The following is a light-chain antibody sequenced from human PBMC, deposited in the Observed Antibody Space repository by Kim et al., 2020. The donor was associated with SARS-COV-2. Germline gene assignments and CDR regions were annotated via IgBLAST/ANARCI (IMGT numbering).Light chain of an antibody. J-gene: IGKJ2*01. CDR3: QHYGASPYT. V-gene: IGKV3-20*01. Sequence: LCPGESATLSWRASEGVESNYLAWYQQKAGQAPRLLIYGASSRATGIPDRFSGSGSGTDFTLTINRLEPEDFAVYYCQHYGASPYTFGQGTKLEIK. CDR1: EGVESNY. CDR2: GAS.